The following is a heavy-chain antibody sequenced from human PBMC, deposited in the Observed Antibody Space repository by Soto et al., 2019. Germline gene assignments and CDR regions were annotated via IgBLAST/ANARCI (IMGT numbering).Heavy chain of an antibody. Sequence: ASVKVSCKASGYTFTSYDINWVRQATGQGLEWMGWMNPNSGNTDYAQKFQGRVTMSRDTSTSTAYMELSSLRSEDTAVYYCATTWSGWTTAYYYYGMDVWGQGTTVTVSS. CDR1: GYTFTSYD. CDR3: ATTWSGWTTAYYYYGMDV. D-gene: IGHD6-19*01. CDR2: MNPNSGNT. J-gene: IGHJ6*02. V-gene: IGHV1-8*01.